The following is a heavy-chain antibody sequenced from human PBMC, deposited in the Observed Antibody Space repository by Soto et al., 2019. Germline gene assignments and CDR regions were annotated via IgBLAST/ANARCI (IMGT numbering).Heavy chain of an antibody. CDR2: MNPNSGNT. V-gene: IGHV1-8*01. D-gene: IGHD3-3*01. Sequence: ASVKVSYKASGYTFTSYDINWFRQATGQGLEWMGWMNPNSGNTGYAQKFQGRVNMTRNTSISTAYMELSSLRSEDTAVYYCARGRSITIFGVVTDNWFEPWGQGTMVTVSS. CDR3: ARGRSITIFGVVTDNWFEP. CDR1: GYTFTSYD. J-gene: IGHJ5*02.